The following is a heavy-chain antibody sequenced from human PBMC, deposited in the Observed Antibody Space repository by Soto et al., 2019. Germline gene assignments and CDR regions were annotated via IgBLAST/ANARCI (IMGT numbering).Heavy chain of an antibody. Sequence: QVQLVESGGGVVQPGRSLRLSCAASGFIFSSYAMHWVRQAPGKGLEWVAVISYDGSNKYYADSVKGRFTISRDNSKNTLYLQMNNLRAEDTAVYYCARDRRSYCSGGSCYLIFPGEFDYWGQGTLVTVSS. V-gene: IGHV3-30-3*01. J-gene: IGHJ4*02. CDR3: ARDRRSYCSGGSCYLIFPGEFDY. CDR2: ISYDGSNK. D-gene: IGHD2-15*01. CDR1: GFIFSSYA.